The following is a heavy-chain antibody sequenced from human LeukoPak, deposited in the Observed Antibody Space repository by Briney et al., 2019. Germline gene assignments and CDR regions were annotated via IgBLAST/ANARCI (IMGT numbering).Heavy chain of an antibody. J-gene: IGHJ6*03. CDR2: IYYSGST. V-gene: IGHV4-61*05. CDR1: GGSISSSSYY. CDR3: ARVRATLFGVAMDYMDV. Sequence: SETLSLTCTVSGGSISSSSYYWGWIRQPPGKGLEWVGYIYYSGSTNYNPSLKSRVTISVDTSKNQLSLKLSSVTAADTAVYYCARVRATLFGVAMDYMDVWGKGTTVTVSS. D-gene: IGHD3-3*01.